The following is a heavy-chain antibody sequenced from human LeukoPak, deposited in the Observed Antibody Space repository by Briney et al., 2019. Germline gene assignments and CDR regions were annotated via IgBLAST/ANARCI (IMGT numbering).Heavy chain of an antibody. CDR1: GYTFTTYG. Sequence: ASVKVSCKASGYTFTTYGISWVRQAPGQGLEWMGWISAYNGNTNFAQKLQGRVTMTTDTSTSTAYMELRSLRSDDTAVYYCARRETPTYYDFWSGYQEHFGYWGQGTLVTVSS. D-gene: IGHD3-3*01. CDR2: ISAYNGNT. V-gene: IGHV1-18*01. J-gene: IGHJ4*02. CDR3: ARRETPTYYDFWSGYQEHFGY.